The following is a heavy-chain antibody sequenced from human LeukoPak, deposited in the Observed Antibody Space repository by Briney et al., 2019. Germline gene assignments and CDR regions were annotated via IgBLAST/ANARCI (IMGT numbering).Heavy chain of an antibody. Sequence: GGSLRLSCAASGFTFSSYSMNWVRQAPGKGLEWVSSISTSSSYIYYADSVKGRFTISRDNAKKSLYLQMNSLRADDTAVYYCARGASVVAGSDDVFDIWGQGTMVTVSS. CDR3: ARGASVVAGSDDVFDI. D-gene: IGHD6-19*01. CDR2: ISTSSSYI. CDR1: GFTFSSYS. J-gene: IGHJ3*02. V-gene: IGHV3-21*01.